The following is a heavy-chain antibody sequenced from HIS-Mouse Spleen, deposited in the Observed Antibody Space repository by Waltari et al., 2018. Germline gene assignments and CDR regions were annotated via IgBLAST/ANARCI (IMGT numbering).Heavy chain of an antibody. D-gene: IGHD2-2*01. V-gene: IGHV3-30-3*01. Sequence: QVQLVESGGGVVQPGRSLRLSCAASGFTFSSYAMHWVRQAPGTGREWVAVISYDGSNKYYADAVKGRFTISRDNSKNTLYLQMNSLRAEDTAVYYCARGYCSSTSCYPISLSYYYYYGMDVWGQGTTVTVSS. J-gene: IGHJ6*02. CDR2: ISYDGSNK. CDR3: ARGYCSSTSCYPISLSYYYYYGMDV. CDR1: GFTFSSYA.